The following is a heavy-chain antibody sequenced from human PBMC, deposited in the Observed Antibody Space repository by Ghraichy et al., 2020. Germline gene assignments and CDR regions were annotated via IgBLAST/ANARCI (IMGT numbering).Heavy chain of an antibody. Sequence: GGSLRLSCAASGFKFSDYWMHWVRLAPGKGLVWVARLKGGGSGAAYADSVRGRFTVSRDNDKSMLFLQMTSLRDEDTGVYYCARYYRDYWGQGTLVTVSS. CDR3: ARYYRDY. CDR1: GFKFSDYW. J-gene: IGHJ4*02. CDR2: LKGGGSGA. V-gene: IGHV3-74*01.